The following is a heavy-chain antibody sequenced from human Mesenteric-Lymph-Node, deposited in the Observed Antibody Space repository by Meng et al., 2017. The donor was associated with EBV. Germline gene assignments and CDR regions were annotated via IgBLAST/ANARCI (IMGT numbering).Heavy chain of an antibody. V-gene: IGHV4-4*02. CDR2: IFHSGSA. D-gene: IGHD3-22*01. CDR1: GGAITSSNW. CDR3: VRRVVVMKEEELDH. Sequence: QVPLQGSGPGLVKPSGTRSLPCDVSGGAITSSNWWSWFRQPPGKGLEWIGEIFHSGSAKYNPSLKSRVTISVDKSKNHFSLRLSSVTAADTAVYYCVRRVVVMKEEELDHWGQGTLVTVSS. J-gene: IGHJ4*02.